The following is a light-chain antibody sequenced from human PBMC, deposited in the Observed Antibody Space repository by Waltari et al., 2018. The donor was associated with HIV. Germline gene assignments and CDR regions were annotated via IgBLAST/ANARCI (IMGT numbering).Light chain of an antibody. Sequence: EIVLTQYPATLSSSPGQKVILSCRASESVGTYLAWYQHKRGQAPRLLIYDASNRAIGTPPRFSGVGSGTDFTRTISGLEPEDFAVYYCQQRRSWPRVTFGPGTTV. V-gene: IGKV3-11*01. J-gene: IGKJ3*01. CDR3: QQRRSWPRVT. CDR2: DAS. CDR1: ESVGTY.